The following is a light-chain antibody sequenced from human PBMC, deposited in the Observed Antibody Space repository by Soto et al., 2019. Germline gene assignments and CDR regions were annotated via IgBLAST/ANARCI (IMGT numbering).Light chain of an antibody. CDR1: QHISKY. J-gene: IGKJ4*01. V-gene: IGKV1-33*01. CDR2: DAS. Sequence: DIQMTQSPSSLSASVGDRVTIACQASQHISKYLNWYQIRPGQAPKLLIYDASNLETGVPSRFRGSGSGTHFTLTIISLQPEDVATYYCQQYDNLLALTFGGGTKVQIK. CDR3: QQYDNLLALT.